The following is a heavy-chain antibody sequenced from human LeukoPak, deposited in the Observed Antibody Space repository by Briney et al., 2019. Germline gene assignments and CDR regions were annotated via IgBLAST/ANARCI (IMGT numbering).Heavy chain of an antibody. Sequence: PGGSLRLSCAASGFTFSSYTMNWVRQAPGKRLEWVSSITRSGDYIFYAGSVKGRFIISRDNAENSLYLQMNSLRAEDTAVYYCARVSGEYRDYWGQGTLVTVSS. J-gene: IGHJ4*02. CDR3: ARVSGEYRDY. V-gene: IGHV3-21*01. CDR1: GFTFSSYT. D-gene: IGHD4-17*01. CDR2: ITRSGDYI.